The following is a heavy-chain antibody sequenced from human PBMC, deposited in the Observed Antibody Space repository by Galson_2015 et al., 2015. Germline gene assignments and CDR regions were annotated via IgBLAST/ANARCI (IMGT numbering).Heavy chain of an antibody. J-gene: IGHJ4*02. CDR2: ISGSGGST. Sequence: SLRLSCAASGFTFSSYAMSWVRQAPGKGLEWVSAISGSGGSTYYADSVKGRFTISRDNSKSTLYLQMNSLRAEDTAVYYCAKVARASRGVVVPAATGYWGQGTLVTVSS. D-gene: IGHD2-2*01. CDR1: GFTFSSYA. V-gene: IGHV3-23*01. CDR3: AKVARASRGVVVPAATGY.